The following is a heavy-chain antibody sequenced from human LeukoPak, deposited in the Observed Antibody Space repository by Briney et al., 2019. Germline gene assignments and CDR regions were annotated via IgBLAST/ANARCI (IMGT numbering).Heavy chain of an antibody. CDR2: IWYDGSNK. D-gene: IGHD3-3*01. J-gene: IGHJ4*02. CDR3: AKGTFETYYDFWSGYYYFDY. Sequence: PGGSLRLSCAASGFTFSSYGMHWVRQAPGKGLEWVAVIWYDGSNKYYADSVKGRFTISRDNSKNTLYLQMNSLRAVDTAVYYCAKGTFETYYDFWSGYYYFDYWGQGTLVTVSS. V-gene: IGHV3-33*06. CDR1: GFTFSSYG.